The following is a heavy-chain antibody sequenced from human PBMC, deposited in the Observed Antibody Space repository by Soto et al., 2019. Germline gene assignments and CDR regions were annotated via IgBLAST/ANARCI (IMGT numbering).Heavy chain of an antibody. CDR1: GFTVSSNY. CDR3: ARASGNYYYGMDI. V-gene: IGHV3-53*05. J-gene: IGHJ6*02. CDR2: IYSAGST. Sequence: PGGSLRLSCSASGFTVSSNYMSRVRQAPGKGLEWVSVIYSAGSTYYGDSVKGRFTISRDNSKNTLYLQMNSLRAEDTAVYYCARASGNYYYGMDIWGQGTTVTVSS. D-gene: IGHD1-26*01.